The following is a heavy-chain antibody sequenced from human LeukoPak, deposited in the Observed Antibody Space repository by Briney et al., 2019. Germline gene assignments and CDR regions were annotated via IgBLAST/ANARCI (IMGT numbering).Heavy chain of an antibody. J-gene: IGHJ5*02. D-gene: IGHD1-26*01. V-gene: IGHV4-34*01. CDR2: ITHSGGT. CDR3: TRGLAGWEGFDP. CDR1: GGSFSGYY. Sequence: PSETLPLTCAVYGGSFSGYYWTYFRQPPGQGLEWIGEITHSGGTKYNPSLKSRVTMSVDTSKSQFFLKLTSVTAADTAVYYCTRGLAGWEGFDPWGQGALVTVSS.